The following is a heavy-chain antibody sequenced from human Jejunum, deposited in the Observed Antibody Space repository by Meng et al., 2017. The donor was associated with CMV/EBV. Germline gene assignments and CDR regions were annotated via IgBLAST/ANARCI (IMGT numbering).Heavy chain of an antibody. CDR1: GFTFSSYS. D-gene: IGHD1-7*01. V-gene: IGHV3-21*01. J-gene: IGHJ5*02. CDR2: ISSSSSYI. Sequence: SGFTFSSYSMNSVRQAPGKGLEWVSFISSSSSYIYYADSVKGRFTISRDNAKNSLFLQMNSLRAEDTAVYYCAREDNWNYGWFDPWGQGTLVTVSS. CDR3: AREDNWNYGWFDP.